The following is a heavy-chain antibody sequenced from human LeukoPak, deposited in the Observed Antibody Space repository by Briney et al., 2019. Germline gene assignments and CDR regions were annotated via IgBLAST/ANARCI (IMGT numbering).Heavy chain of an antibody. CDR2: IFAGGTT. CDR1: GFIVSNNY. D-gene: IGHD6-13*01. CDR3: ARQQLASFDY. V-gene: IGHV3-66*04. Sequence: GGSLRLSCAASGFIVSNNYMSWVRQAPGRGLEWVSVIFAGGTTNYADSVKGRFIISRDNSKNTLYLQMNSLRAEDTAVYYCARQQLASFDYWGQGTLVTVSS. J-gene: IGHJ4*02.